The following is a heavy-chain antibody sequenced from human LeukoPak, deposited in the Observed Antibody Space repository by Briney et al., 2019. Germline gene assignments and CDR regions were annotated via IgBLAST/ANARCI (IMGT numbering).Heavy chain of an antibody. J-gene: IGHJ1*01. CDR2: IYPGDSDT. D-gene: IGHD6-13*01. V-gene: IGHV5-51*01. CDR1: GYSFTSYW. CDR3: ARYGAQQLAYFQH. Sequence: GESLKISCKGSGYSFTSYWIGWVRQMPGKGLEWMGIIYPGDSDTRYSPSFQGQVTNSADKSISTAYLQWSSLKASDTAMYYCARYGAQQLAYFQHWGQGTLVTVSS.